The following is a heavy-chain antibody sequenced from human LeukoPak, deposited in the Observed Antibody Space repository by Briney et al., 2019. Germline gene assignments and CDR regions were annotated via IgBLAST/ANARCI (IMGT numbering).Heavy chain of an antibody. D-gene: IGHD3-22*01. CDR2: INPKSGGT. CDR1: GYSFTGYY. CDR3: ARGRDYYDSEVDY. Sequence: ASVKVSCKASGYSFTGYYMHWVRQAPGQGLEGMGWINPKSGGTNYAQKFQGRVTVTRDTSISTAYMELSRLRSDDTAVYYCARGRDYYDSEVDYWGQGTLVTVSS. J-gene: IGHJ4*02. V-gene: IGHV1-2*02.